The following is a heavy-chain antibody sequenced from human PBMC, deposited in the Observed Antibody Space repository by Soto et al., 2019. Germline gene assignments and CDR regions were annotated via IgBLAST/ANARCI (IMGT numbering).Heavy chain of an antibody. CDR2: IDPSDSRT. V-gene: IGHV5-10-1*01. CDR3: SKFKYSTSVRYLQH. Sequence: GESLKISCEASGYMFPIYHISWVRQMPGKGLEWVGKIDPSDSRTMYRPSSRARITISVDKSINTAYLEWGRLKASDTAMYYCSKFKYSTSVRYLQHWGQGAPVTVSS. D-gene: IGHD6-6*01. CDR1: GYMFPIYH. J-gene: IGHJ1*01.